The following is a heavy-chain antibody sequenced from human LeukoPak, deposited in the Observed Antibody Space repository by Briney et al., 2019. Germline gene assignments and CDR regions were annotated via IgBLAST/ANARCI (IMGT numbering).Heavy chain of an antibody. J-gene: IGHJ4*02. CDR3: ARLKAGSYYKY. V-gene: IGHV4-34*01. CDR2: INHSGST. CDR1: GGSFSGYY. D-gene: IGHD3-10*01. Sequence: PSETLSLTCAVYGGSFSGYYWSWIRQPPGKGLEWVGEINHSGSTNYNPSLKSRVTISVDTSNNQFSLKLSSVTAAYTAVYYCARLKAGSYYKYWGQGTLVTVSS.